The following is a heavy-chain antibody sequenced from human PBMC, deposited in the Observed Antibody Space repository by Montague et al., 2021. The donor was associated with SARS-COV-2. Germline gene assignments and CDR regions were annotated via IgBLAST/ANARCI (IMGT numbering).Heavy chain of an antibody. V-gene: IGHV4-4*07. CDR2: IYASGST. CDR3: AREHDVRNYYIFDV. CDR1: GGSLRGHW. J-gene: IGHJ6*02. Sequence: SETLSLTCSVSGGSLRGHWWSWIRQPAGQGLEWIGRIYASGSTNYNPSLKSRLTMSVDMSKNEFSLRLSSVTAADTALYYCAREHDVRNYYIFDVWGQGTTVTVSS. D-gene: IGHD2/OR15-2a*01.